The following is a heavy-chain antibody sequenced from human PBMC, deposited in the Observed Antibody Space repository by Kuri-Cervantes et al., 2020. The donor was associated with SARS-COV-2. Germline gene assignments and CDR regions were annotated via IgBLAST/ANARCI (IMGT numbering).Heavy chain of an antibody. D-gene: IGHD6-13*01. Sequence: SGPTLVKPTETPTLTCTVSGFSLSNARMGVSWIRQPPGKALEWLAHIFSNDEKSYSTSLKTRLTISKDTSKNQVVLTMTNMDPVDTATYYCARIRDSSSWYLFDYWGQGTLVTVSS. V-gene: IGHV2-26*01. CDR2: IFSNDEK. CDR1: GFSLSNARMG. CDR3: ARIRDSSSWYLFDY. J-gene: IGHJ4*01.